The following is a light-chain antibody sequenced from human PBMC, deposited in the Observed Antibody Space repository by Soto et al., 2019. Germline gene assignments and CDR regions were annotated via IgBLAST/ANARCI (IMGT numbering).Light chain of an antibody. V-gene: IGKV3-15*01. Sequence: IVMTQSPSTLSVSPGERATLSCRASQSVSSNLAWYQQKPGQAPRLLIYGASTRATGIPARFSGSGSGTEFTLTISSLQSEDFAVYYCHQYNSRPRTFGQGTKVDIK. CDR1: QSVSSN. J-gene: IGKJ1*01. CDR2: GAS. CDR3: HQYNSRPRT.